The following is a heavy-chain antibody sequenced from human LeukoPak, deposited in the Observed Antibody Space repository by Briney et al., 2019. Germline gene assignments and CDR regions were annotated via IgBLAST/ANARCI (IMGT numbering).Heavy chain of an antibody. Sequence: ASVKVSCKASGYTFTSYYMHWVRQAPGQGLEWVGIINPSGGSTSYAQKFQGRVTMTRDTSTSTVYMELSSLRSEDTAVYYCARVFSPDYYDSSGYPDHFDYWGQGTLVTVSS. CDR3: ARVFSPDYYDSSGYPDHFDY. D-gene: IGHD3-22*01. CDR2: INPSGGST. CDR1: GYTFTSYY. J-gene: IGHJ4*02. V-gene: IGHV1-46*01.